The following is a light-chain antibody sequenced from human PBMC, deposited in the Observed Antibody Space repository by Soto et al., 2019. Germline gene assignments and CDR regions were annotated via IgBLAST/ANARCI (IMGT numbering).Light chain of an antibody. J-gene: IGLJ3*02. CDR3: SSFTSSTTLV. CDR2: DVN. V-gene: IGLV2-14*03. CDR1: SGDVGGYKY. Sequence: QSALTQPASVSGSPGQSITISCTGTSGDVGGYKYVSWYQHHPGKAPKLMIYDVNNRPSGVSNRFSGSKSGNTASLTISGVQPEDEDDYYCSSFTSSTTLVFGGGTKLTVL.